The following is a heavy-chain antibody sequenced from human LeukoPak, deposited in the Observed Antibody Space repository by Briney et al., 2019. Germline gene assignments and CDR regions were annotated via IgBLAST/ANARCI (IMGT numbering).Heavy chain of an antibody. V-gene: IGHV3-48*04. D-gene: IGHD3-22*01. J-gene: IGHJ1*01. Sequence: GGSLRLSCAASGFTFSSYSMNWVRQAPGKGLEWVSYISSSSSAIYYADSVKGRFTISRDNAKNSLYLQMNSLRAEDTAVYYCAVHYYYDSSGRTAEYFQRWGQGTLVTVSS. CDR3: AVHYYYDSSGRTAEYFQR. CDR1: GFTFSSYS. CDR2: ISSSSSAI.